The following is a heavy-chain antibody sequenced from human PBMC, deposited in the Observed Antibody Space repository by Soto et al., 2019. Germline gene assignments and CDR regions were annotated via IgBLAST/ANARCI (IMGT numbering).Heavy chain of an antibody. J-gene: IGHJ5*02. D-gene: IGHD6-19*01. CDR1: GGSFSGYY. CDR2: INHSGST. V-gene: IGHV4-34*01. Sequence: QVQLQQWGAGLLKPSETLSLTCAVYGGSFSGYYWSWIRQPPGKGLEWIGEINHSGSTNYNPSLKSRVTISVDTSKNQFSLKLSSVTAADTAVYYCARERSIAVADRAWAVLHWFDPWGQGTLVTVSS. CDR3: ARERSIAVADRAWAVLHWFDP.